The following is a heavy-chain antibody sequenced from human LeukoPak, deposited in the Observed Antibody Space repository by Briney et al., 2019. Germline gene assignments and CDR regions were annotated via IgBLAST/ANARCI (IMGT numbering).Heavy chain of an antibody. CDR2: INPSGGST. Sequence: ASLRVSCKESGYTFTSYYMHWVRQAPGQGLEWMGIINPSGGSTSYAQKFQGRVTMTRDTSTSTVYMELSSLRSEDTAVYYCARDGLKNVDTALYYYYGMDVWGQGTTVTVSS. CDR3: ARDGLKNVDTALYYYYGMDV. D-gene: IGHD5-18*01. V-gene: IGHV1-46*01. J-gene: IGHJ6*02. CDR1: GYTFTSYY.